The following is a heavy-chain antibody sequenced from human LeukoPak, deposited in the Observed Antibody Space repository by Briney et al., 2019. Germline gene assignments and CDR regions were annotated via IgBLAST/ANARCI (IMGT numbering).Heavy chain of an antibody. V-gene: IGHV3-30-3*01. CDR1: GFTFSSYA. CDR2: ISYDGSNK. D-gene: IGHD2-2*01. CDR3: ARDRTNMRYCSSTSCYGYYYYGMDV. Sequence: GGSLRLSCAASGFTFSSYAMHWVRQAPGKGLEWVAVISYDGSNKYYADSVKGRFTISRDNSKNTLYLQMDSLRAEDTAVYYCARDRTNMRYCSSTSCYGYYYYGMDVWGQGTTVTVSS. J-gene: IGHJ6*02.